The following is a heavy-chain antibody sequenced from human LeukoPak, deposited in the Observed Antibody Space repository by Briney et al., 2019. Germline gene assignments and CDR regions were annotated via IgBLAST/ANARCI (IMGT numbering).Heavy chain of an antibody. Sequence: GGSLRLSCEASGFTVSSNYMSWVRQAPGKGLEWVSVIYSGGNTYYADSVKGRFTISRDNSKNTVSLQMNSLRDEDTAVYFCAVSRIVGAVDVFDMWGQGTMVTVSS. V-gene: IGHV3-66*01. CDR1: GFTVSSNY. D-gene: IGHD1-26*01. CDR2: IYSGGNT. J-gene: IGHJ3*02. CDR3: AVSRIVGAVDVFDM.